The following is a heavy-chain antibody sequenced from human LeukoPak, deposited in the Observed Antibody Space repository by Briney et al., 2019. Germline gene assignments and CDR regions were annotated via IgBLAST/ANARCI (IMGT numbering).Heavy chain of an antibody. CDR1: GISFSTSG. CDR3: AKGREVLPDNWLDP. CDR2: ISYDGSNK. J-gene: IGHJ5*02. V-gene: IGHV3-30*18. D-gene: IGHD1-26*01. Sequence: GGSLRLSCAASGISFSTSGMHWVRQAPGKGLEWVGIISYDGSNKYYADSVKGRLTISRDNSKNTLYLQMNSLRAEDTAVYYCAKGREVLPDNWLDPWGQGTLVTVSS.